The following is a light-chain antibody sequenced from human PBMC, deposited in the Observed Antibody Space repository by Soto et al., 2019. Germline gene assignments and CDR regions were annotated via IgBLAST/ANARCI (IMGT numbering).Light chain of an antibody. CDR3: QQYDSYSPWT. V-gene: IGKV1-5*01. J-gene: IGKJ1*01. Sequence: DIQMTQSPSTLSASVGDRVTITSRASKSVNRWLAWYQQKPGKAPKLLIYAASSLENGVPSRFSGGGSGTEFTLTISSLQPDDFATYYCQQYDSYSPWTFGQGTKVEIK. CDR1: KSVNRW. CDR2: AAS.